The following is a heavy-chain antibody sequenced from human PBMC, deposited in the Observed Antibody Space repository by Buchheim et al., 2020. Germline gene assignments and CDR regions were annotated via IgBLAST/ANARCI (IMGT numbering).Heavy chain of an antibody. V-gene: IGHV1-69*01. Sequence: QVQLVQSGPEVRKPGSSVRVSCRASGVTFSSYVISWVRQAPGQGLEWMGGIIPAFGAPNYAQKFQGRVTITADVSTNTAYMELSSLRSEDTATYYCAHCCIGGRSRYFYSGLDVWGQGAT. D-gene: IGHD2-15*01. J-gene: IGHJ6*02. CDR1: GVTFSSYV. CDR3: AHCCIGGRSRYFYSGLDV. CDR2: IIPAFGAP.